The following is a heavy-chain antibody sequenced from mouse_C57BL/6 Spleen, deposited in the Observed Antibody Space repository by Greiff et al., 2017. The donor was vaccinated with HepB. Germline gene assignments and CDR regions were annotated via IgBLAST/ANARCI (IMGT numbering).Heavy chain of an antibody. D-gene: IGHD2-4*01. V-gene: IGHV7-3*01. CDR1: GFTFTDYY. J-gene: IGHJ3*01. CDR2: IRNKANGYTT. Sequence: DVHLVESGGGLVQPGGSLSLSCAASGFTFTDYYMSWVRQPPGKALEWLGFIRNKANGYTTEYSASVKGRFTISRDNSQSILYLQMNALRAEDSATYYCARYDDYDGWFAYWGQGTLVTVSA. CDR3: ARYDDYDGWFAY.